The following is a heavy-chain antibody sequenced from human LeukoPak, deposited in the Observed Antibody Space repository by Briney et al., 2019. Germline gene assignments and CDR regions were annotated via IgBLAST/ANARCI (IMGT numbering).Heavy chain of an antibody. D-gene: IGHD3-3*01. CDR1: GGSISSSSYY. CDR2: IYYSGST. CDR3: ARGVKMIRFLEWSWGDY. V-gene: IGHV4-39*07. J-gene: IGHJ4*02. Sequence: SETLSLTCTVSGGSISSSSYYWGWLRQPPGKGLEWIGSIYYSGSTYYNPSLKSRVTISVDTSKNQFSLKLSSVTAADTAVYYCARGVKMIRFLEWSWGDYWGQGTLVTVSS.